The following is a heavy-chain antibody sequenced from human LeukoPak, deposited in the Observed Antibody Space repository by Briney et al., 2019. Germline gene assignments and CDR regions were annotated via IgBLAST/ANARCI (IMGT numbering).Heavy chain of an antibody. V-gene: IGHV3-66*02. CDR3: ARDRDTMVRGVAAGYYYGMDV. CDR1: AFSVSSNY. Sequence: GGSLRLSCAASAFSVSSNYMSWVRQAPGKGLEWVSVIYSGGSTYYADSVKGRFTISRDNSKNTLYLQMNSLRAEDTAVYYCARDRDTMVRGVAAGYYYGMDVWGQGTTVTVSS. CDR2: IYSGGST. J-gene: IGHJ6*02. D-gene: IGHD3-10*01.